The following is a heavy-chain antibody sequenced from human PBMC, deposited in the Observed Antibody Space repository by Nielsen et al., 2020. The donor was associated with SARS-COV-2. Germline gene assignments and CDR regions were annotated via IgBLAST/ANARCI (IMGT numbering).Heavy chain of an antibody. D-gene: IGHD6-19*01. CDR1: GYTFTGYY. Sequence: ASVKVSCKASGYTFTGYYMHWVRQAPGQGLEWMGRINPNSGGTNYAQKFQGRVTMTRDTSISTAYTELSRLRSDDTAVYYCARGSAVAGTDFDYWGQGTLVTVSS. V-gene: IGHV1-2*06. CDR3: ARGSAVAGTDFDY. CDR2: INPNSGGT. J-gene: IGHJ4*02.